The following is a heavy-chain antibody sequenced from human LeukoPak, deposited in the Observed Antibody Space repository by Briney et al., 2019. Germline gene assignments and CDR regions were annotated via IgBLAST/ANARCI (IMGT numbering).Heavy chain of an antibody. D-gene: IGHD6-19*01. V-gene: IGHV3-23*01. CDR1: GFAFGSEA. Sequence: QPGGSLRLSCAVSGFAFGSEAMSWVRQSPARGLEWVASISPGGGTTYYADYVKGRFTISRDNSKNTLYLQMNSLRAEDTAVYYCAKDLGSSGWYIDYWGQGTLVTVSS. J-gene: IGHJ4*02. CDR2: ISPGGGTT. CDR3: AKDLGSSGWYIDY.